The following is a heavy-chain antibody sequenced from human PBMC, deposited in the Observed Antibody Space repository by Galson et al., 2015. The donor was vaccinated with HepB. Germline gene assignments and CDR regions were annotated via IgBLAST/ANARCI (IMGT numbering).Heavy chain of an antibody. CDR1: GFTFSDLY. CDR2: ISGSGSAV. Sequence: SLRLSCAASGFTFSDLYMTWLRQAPGKGLEWISHISGSGSAVYYADSAKGRFAISRDNGKKSLFLQLDSLRAEDTAVYYCARGGSDSSYYWVDWGQGILVTVSS. V-gene: IGHV3-11*01. J-gene: IGHJ4*02. CDR3: ARGGSDSSYYWVD. D-gene: IGHD1-26*01.